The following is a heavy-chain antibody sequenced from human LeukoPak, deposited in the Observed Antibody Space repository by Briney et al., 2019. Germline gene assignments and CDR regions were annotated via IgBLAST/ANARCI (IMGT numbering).Heavy chain of an antibody. CDR1: GFTYSTYS. CDR2: ISTSSSYI. D-gene: IGHD6-6*01. V-gene: IGHV3-21*01. CDR3: ARGSSNIAARNNWFDP. J-gene: IGHJ5*02. Sequence: GGSLRLSCAASGFTYSTYSMNWVRQAPGKGLEWVSSISTSSSYINYADSVKGRFTISRDNAKNSLYLQMNSLRAEDTAVYYCARGSSNIAARNNWFDPWGQGTLVTVSS.